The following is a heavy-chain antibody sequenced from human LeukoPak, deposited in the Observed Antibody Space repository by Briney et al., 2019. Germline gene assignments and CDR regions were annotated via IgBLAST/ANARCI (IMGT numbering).Heavy chain of an antibody. CDR1: GFTFSSYA. D-gene: IGHD3-22*01. V-gene: IGHV3-23*01. CDR2: IGGSGGST. J-gene: IGHJ4*02. Sequence: GGSLRLSCAASGFTFSSYAMSWVRQAPGKGLEWVSAIGGSGGSTYYADSVKGRFTISRDNSKNTLYLQMNSLRAEDTALYYCARDYPYYYDSSGYYPFDYWGQGTLVTVSS. CDR3: ARDYPYYYDSSGYYPFDY.